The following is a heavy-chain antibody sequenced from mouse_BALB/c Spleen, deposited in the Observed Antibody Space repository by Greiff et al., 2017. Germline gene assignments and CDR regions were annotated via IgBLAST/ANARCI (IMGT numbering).Heavy chain of an antibody. Sequence: EVMLVESGGGLVQPGGSLRLSCATSGFTFTDYYMSWVRQPPGKALEWLGFIRNKANGYTTEYSASVKGRFTISRDNSQSILYLQMNTLRAEDSANYYSARGQLTGRYAMDDWGQGTSVTVSS. D-gene: IGHD4-1*01. V-gene: IGHV7-3*02. CDR3: ARGQLTGRYAMDD. CDR1: GFTFTDYY. J-gene: IGHJ4*01. CDR2: IRNKANGYTT.